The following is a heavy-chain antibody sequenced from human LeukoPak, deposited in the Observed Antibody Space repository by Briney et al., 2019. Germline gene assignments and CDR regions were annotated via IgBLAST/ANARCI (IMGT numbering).Heavy chain of an antibody. V-gene: IGHV4-39*07. CDR2: INHSGST. CDR1: GASISSGGYY. D-gene: IGHD6-6*01. Sequence: SETLSLTCTVSGASISSGGYYWSWIRQPPGKGLEWIGEINHSGSTNYNPSLKSRVTISVDTSKNQFSLKLSSVTAADTAVYYCARGGIAARHWFDPWGQGTLVTVSS. CDR3: ARGGIAARHWFDP. J-gene: IGHJ5*02.